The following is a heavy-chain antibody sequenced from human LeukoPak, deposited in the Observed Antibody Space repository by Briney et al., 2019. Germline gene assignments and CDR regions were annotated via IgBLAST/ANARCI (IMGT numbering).Heavy chain of an antibody. J-gene: IGHJ5*02. CDR1: GFTVSRNY. CDR3: ARSFDFPNWFDP. D-gene: IGHD3-9*01. Sequence: GGSLRLSCVASGFTVSRNYMSWVRQAPGKGLEWVSVLYSDGSTYYADSVKGRFTISRDNSKNTLYLQMNSLRAEDTAVYYCARSFDFPNWFDPWGQGTLVTVSS. V-gene: IGHV3-53*01. CDR2: LYSDGST.